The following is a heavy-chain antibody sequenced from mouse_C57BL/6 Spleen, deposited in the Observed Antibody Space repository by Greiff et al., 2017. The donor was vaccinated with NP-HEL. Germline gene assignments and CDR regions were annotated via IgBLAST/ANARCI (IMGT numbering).Heavy chain of an antibody. J-gene: IGHJ2*01. CDR3: ARNRFDY. Sequence: QVQLQQSGPELVKPGASVKISCKASGYAFSSSWMNWVKQRPGKGLEWIGRIYPGDGDTNYNGKFKGKATLTADKSSSTAYMQRSSLTSEDSAVYFCARNRFDYWGQGTTLTVSS. CDR2: IYPGDGDT. V-gene: IGHV1-82*01. CDR1: GYAFSSSW.